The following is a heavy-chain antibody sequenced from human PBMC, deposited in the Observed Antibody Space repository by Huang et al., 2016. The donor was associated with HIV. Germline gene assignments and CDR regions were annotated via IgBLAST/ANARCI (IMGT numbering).Heavy chain of an antibody. CDR2: IIPIFGTP. J-gene: IGHJ5*02. Sequence: QVQLVQSGAEVKKPGSSVKVSCRASGGTFRSCGISWVRQDPGQVLELMGGIIPIFGTPNYAQTFQGIVTITSDESTSTAYMELSSLRSEDTSVYYCARWEAAADNNWFDPWGQGTLVTVSS. CDR3: ARWEAAADNNWFDP. CDR1: GGTFRSCG. V-gene: IGHV1-69*01. D-gene: IGHD6-13*01.